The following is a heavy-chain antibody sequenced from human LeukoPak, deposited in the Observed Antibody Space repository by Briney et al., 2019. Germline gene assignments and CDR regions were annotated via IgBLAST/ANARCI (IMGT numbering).Heavy chain of an antibody. CDR1: GYSFTTYG. CDR2: ISANNNNT. J-gene: IGHJ4*02. V-gene: IGHV1-18*01. CDR3: ARALYHTFDY. Sequence: ASVKVSCKASGYSFTTYGISWVRQAPGQELEWMGWISANNNNTDNVQKLQGRVTMTTDTSTSTAYMELRSLRSDDTAVYYCARALYHTFDYWGQGTLVTVSS. D-gene: IGHD2-2*01.